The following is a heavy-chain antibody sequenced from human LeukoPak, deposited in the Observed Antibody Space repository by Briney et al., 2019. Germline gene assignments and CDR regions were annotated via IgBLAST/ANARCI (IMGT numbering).Heavy chain of an antibody. CDR2: IYPGDSDT. J-gene: IGHJ5*02. V-gene: IGHV5-51*01. CDR1: GYTFTNYW. Sequence: GESLKIPCKGSGYTFTNYWIGWVRQMPGKGLEWMGIIYPGDSDTKYSPSFQGQVTISADKSISTAYLQWSSLKASDTAMYYCARSSGWPKNWFDPWGQGTLVTVSS. CDR3: ARSSGWPKNWFDP. D-gene: IGHD6-19*01.